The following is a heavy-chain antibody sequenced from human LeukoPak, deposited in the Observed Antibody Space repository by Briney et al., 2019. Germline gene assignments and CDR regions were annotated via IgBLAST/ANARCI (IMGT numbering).Heavy chain of an antibody. V-gene: IGHV3-30*03. CDR2: ISYDGSNK. Sequence: PGGSLRLSCAASGPTSSIFGVLWVSQAPGKGLEWVALISYDGSNKYYADSVKGRFTISRDNSKNTLYLQMNSLRAEDTAVYYCASQLFHGFDYWGQGTLVTVSS. D-gene: IGHD6-6*01. CDR1: GPTSSIFG. CDR3: ASQLFHGFDY. J-gene: IGHJ4*02.